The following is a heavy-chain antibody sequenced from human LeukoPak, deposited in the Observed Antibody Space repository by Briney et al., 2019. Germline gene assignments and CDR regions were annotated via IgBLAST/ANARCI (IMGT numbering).Heavy chain of an antibody. Sequence: PGGSLRLSCAASGFTFSSYAMSWVRQAPGKGLEWVSVIYSGGSTYYADSVKGRFTISRDNSKNTLYLQMNSLRAEDTAVYYCARGVGEWLVYYYGMDVWGQGTTVTVSS. V-gene: IGHV3-66*01. CDR1: GFTFSSYA. D-gene: IGHD6-19*01. J-gene: IGHJ6*02. CDR2: IYSGGST. CDR3: ARGVGEWLVYYYGMDV.